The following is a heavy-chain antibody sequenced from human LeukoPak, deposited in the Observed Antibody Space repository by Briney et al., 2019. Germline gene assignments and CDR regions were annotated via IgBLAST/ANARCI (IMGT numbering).Heavy chain of an antibody. CDR2: ISYDGSNK. CDR1: GFTFSSYG. V-gene: IGHV3-30*18. CDR3: AKDLATVTLIDY. Sequence: GGSLRLSCAASGFTFSSYGMHWVRQAPGKGLQWVAVISYDGSNKYYADSVKGRFTISRDNSKNTLYLQMNSLRAEDTAVYYCAKDLATVTLIDYWGQGTLVTVSS. D-gene: IGHD4-17*01. J-gene: IGHJ4*02.